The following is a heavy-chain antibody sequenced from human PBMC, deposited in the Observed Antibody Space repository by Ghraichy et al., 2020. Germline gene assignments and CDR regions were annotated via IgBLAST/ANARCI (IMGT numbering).Heavy chain of an antibody. J-gene: IGHJ5*02. CDR3: ARGGGGSSWYNYRWFDP. D-gene: IGHD6-13*01. Sequence: ASVKVSCKASGYTFTSYDINWVRQATGQGLEWMGWMNPNSGNTGYAQKFQGRVTMTRNTSISTAYMELSSLRSEDTAVYYCARGGGGSSWYNYRWFDPWGQGTLVTVSS. CDR1: GYTFTSYD. V-gene: IGHV1-8*01. CDR2: MNPNSGNT.